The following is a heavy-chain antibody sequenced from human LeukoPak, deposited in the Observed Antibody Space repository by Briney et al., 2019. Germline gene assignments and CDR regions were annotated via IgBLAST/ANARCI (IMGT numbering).Heavy chain of an antibody. CDR3: ARSSIAAAALFDY. J-gene: IGHJ4*02. CDR1: GFTFSSYA. D-gene: IGHD6-13*01. Sequence: GGSLRLSCAVSGFTFSSYAMSWVRQAPGKGLERVSAISGSGGSTYYADSVKGRFTISRDNSKNTLYLQMNSLRAEDTAVYYCARSSIAAAALFDYWGQGTLVTVSS. CDR2: ISGSGGST. V-gene: IGHV3-23*01.